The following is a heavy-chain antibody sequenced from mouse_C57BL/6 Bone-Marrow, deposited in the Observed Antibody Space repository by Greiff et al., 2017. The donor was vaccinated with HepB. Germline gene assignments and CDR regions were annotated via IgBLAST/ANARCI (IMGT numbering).Heavy chain of an antibody. D-gene: IGHD1-1*01. Sequence: VQLQQSGAELVRPRASGKLSCTASGFNIQDDYMHWVKQRPEQGLEWIGWIDPENGDTEDASKFQGKATITADTSSNTAYLQLSSLTSEDTAVYYCTAITTVVARAYWGQGTLVTVSA. CDR1: GFNIQDDY. CDR3: TAITTVVARAY. CDR2: IDPENGDT. J-gene: IGHJ3*01. V-gene: IGHV14-4*01.